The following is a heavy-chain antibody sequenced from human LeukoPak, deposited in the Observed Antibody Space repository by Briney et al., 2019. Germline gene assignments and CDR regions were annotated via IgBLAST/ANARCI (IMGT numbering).Heavy chain of an antibody. CDR3: ARLRAGRHGDY. V-gene: IGHV3-7*02. CDR1: GFTFSSYW. J-gene: IGHJ4*02. Sequence: PGGSLRLSCAASGFTFSSYWMSWVRQAPGKGLEWVATINQDGSGKYYVDSVKGRFTISRDNAKNSLHLQMSSLRAEDTAVYYCARLRAGRHGDYWGQGTLVTVSS. D-gene: IGHD3-10*01. CDR2: INQDGSGK.